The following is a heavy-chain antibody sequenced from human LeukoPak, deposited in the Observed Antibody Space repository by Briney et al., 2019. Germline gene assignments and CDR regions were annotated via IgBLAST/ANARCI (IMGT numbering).Heavy chain of an antibody. CDR1: GGTVTSYA. Sequence: GASGKVSCKASGGTVTSYAISWGRQAAGQGLEWRGGIIPIFGTANYAQKFQGRVTITADESTSSAYMELSSLSSEDTAVSYCARVPTPVTGSNWFDPWGQGTLVPVSS. V-gene: IGHV1-69*13. D-gene: IGHD1-1*01. CDR2: IIPIFGTA. CDR3: ARVPTPVTGSNWFDP. J-gene: IGHJ5*02.